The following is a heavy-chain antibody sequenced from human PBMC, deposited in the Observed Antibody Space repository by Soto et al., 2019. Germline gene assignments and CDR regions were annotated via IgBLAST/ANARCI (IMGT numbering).Heavy chain of an antibody. CDR3: ARTEGDYASWFDA. CDR2: IYYSGST. D-gene: IGHD4-17*01. V-gene: IGHV4-59*01. CDR1: GGSISSYY. J-gene: IGHJ5*02. Sequence: SETLSLTCTVSGGSISSYYWSWIRQPPGKGLEWIGYIYYSGSTNYNPSLKSRVTISVDTSKNQFSLKLSSVTAADTAVYYCARTEGDYASWFDAWGQGTLVTVSS.